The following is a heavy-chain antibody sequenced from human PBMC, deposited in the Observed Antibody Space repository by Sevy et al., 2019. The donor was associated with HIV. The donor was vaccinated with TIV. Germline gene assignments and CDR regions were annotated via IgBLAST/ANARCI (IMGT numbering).Heavy chain of an antibody. D-gene: IGHD4-17*01. CDR3: ARLTTRPTSDLYGMDV. V-gene: IGHV1-2*02. CDR1: GYTFSDYY. CDR2: INPNDGVT. Sequence: ASVKVSCKASGYTFSDYYIHWVRQAPGQGLEWMAWINPNDGVTHYAQRFQGGVTLTRDTSVSTAYMGLGGLRYDDTAIYYCARLTTRPTSDLYGMDVWGQGTPVTVSS. J-gene: IGHJ6*02.